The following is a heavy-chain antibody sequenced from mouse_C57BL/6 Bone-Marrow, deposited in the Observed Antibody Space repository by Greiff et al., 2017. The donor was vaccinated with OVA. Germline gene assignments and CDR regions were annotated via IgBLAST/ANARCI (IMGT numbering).Heavy chain of an antibody. V-gene: IGHV14-2*01. CDR1: GFNIKDYY. Sequence: VQLKESGAELVKPGASVKLSCTASGFNIKDYYMHWVKQRTEQGLEWIGRIDPEDGETKYAPKFQGKATITADTSSNTAYLQLSSLTSEDTAGYYCARPYYYGSSYWYFDVWGTGTTVTVSS. CDR2: IDPEDGET. D-gene: IGHD1-1*01. CDR3: ARPYYYGSSYWYFDV. J-gene: IGHJ1*03.